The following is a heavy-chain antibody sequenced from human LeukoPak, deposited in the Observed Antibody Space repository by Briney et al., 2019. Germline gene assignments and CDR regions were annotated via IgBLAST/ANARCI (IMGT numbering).Heavy chain of an antibody. Sequence: GESLKISCKGSGYSFTSYWIGWVRQMPGKGLEWMGIIYPGDSDTRYSPSFQGQVTISADKSISTAYLQWSSLKASDTAMYYCARQGERYSYGYDYYYYMDVWGKGTTVTVSS. V-gene: IGHV5-51*01. D-gene: IGHD5-18*01. J-gene: IGHJ6*03. CDR2: IYPGDSDT. CDR1: GYSFTSYW. CDR3: ARQGERYSYGYDYYYYMDV.